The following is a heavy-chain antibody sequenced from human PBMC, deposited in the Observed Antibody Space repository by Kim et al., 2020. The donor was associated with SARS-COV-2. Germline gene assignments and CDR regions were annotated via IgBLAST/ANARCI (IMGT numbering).Heavy chain of an antibody. V-gene: IGHV3-7*03. CDR1: GFTFRSYW. D-gene: IGHD3-3*01. J-gene: IGHJ4*02. CDR3: ARDREWCPDY. Sequence: GGSLRLSCAASGFTFRSYWMSWVRQAPGKGLEWVANIKQDGGEKYYVDSVKGRFTISRDNAKHSLYLQMNSLRAEDTAVYFCARDREWCPDYWGQGTLVTVSS. CDR2: IKQDGGEK.